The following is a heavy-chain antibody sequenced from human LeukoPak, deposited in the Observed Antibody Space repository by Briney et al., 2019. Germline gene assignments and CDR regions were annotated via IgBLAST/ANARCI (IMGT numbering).Heavy chain of an antibody. CDR2: IYYSGST. CDR1: GGSISSGGYS. J-gene: IGHJ6*03. CDR3: ARGGYYYGSGSYREYYYYYYMDV. D-gene: IGHD3-10*01. V-gene: IGHV4-30-4*07. Sequence: SQTLSLTCVVSGGSISSGGYSWTWIRQPPGKGLEWIGHIYYSGSTYYNPSLKSRVTISVDTSKNQFSLKLSSMTAADTAVYFCARGGYYYGSGSYREYYYYYYMDVWGKGTTVTISS.